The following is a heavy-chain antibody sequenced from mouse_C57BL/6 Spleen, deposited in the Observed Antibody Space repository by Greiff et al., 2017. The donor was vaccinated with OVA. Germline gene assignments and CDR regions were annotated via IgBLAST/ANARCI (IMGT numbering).Heavy chain of an antibody. D-gene: IGHD1-1*01. Sequence: VQLQQPGAELVMPGASVKLSCKASGYTFTSYWMHWVKQRPGQGLEWIGEIDPSDSYTNCNQKFKGKSTLTVDKSSSTAYMQLSSLTSEDSAVYYCARRDYGSSYAMDYWGQGTSVTVSS. CDR1: GYTFTSYW. V-gene: IGHV1-69*01. J-gene: IGHJ4*01. CDR3: ARRDYGSSYAMDY. CDR2: IDPSDSYT.